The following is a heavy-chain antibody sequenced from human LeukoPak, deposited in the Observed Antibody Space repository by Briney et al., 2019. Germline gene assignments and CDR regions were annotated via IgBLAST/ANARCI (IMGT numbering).Heavy chain of an antibody. D-gene: IGHD6-13*01. CDR3: ARARIAAAAYYFDY. V-gene: IGHV3-53*01. CDR2: IYSGGST. J-gene: IGHJ4*02. CDR1: GFTGSTNY. Sequence: GGSLRLSRAASGFTGSTNYMSWLRQPPGKGLEWVSIIYSGGSTSYADSVRGRFTISRDNSKNTLYLQMNSLRAEDTAVYYCARARIAAAAYYFDYWGQGTLVTVSS.